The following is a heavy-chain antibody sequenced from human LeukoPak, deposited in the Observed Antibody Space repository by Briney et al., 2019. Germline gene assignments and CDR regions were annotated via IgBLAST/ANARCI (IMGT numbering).Heavy chain of an antibody. D-gene: IGHD6-19*01. J-gene: IGHJ6*03. V-gene: IGHV4-39*07. Sequence: PSETLSLTCTVSGGSISSYYWGWIRQPPGKGLEWIGSVYYSGNTYYNSSLKSRVTISVDTSKNQFSLKLSSVTAADTAVYYCAREVTYSSGWYGLYYYYMDVWGKGTTVTISS. CDR1: GGSISSYY. CDR2: VYYSGNT. CDR3: AREVTYSSGWYGLYYYYMDV.